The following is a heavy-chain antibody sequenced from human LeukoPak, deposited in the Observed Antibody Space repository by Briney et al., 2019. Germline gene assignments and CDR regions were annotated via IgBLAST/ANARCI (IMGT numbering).Heavy chain of an antibody. D-gene: IGHD1-1*01. CDR3: ARDVWNRKGDYFDY. CDR2: IYYSGST. CDR1: GGSISSSSYY. Sequence: PSETLSLTCTVSGGSISSSSYYWGWIRQPPGKGLEWIGSIYYSGSTYYNPSLKSRVTISVDTSKNQFSLKLSSVTAADTAVYYCARDVWNRKGDYFDYWGQGTLVTVSS. J-gene: IGHJ4*02. V-gene: IGHV4-39*07.